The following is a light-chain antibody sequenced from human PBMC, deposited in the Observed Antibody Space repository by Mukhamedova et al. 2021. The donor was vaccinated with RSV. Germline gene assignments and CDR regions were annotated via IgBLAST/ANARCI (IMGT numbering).Light chain of an antibody. J-gene: IGKJ2*01. CDR3: HLFGTSA. CDR2: GAS. V-gene: IGKV3-20*01. Sequence: QRKPDQAPRLLIYGASSRATGVPDRFSGSGSGTDFTLTISRLEPEDFAVFYCHLFGTSAFGQGTTLEIK.